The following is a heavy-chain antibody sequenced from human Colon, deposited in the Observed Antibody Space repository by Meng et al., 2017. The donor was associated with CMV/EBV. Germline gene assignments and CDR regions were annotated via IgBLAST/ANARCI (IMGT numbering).Heavy chain of an antibody. CDR3: ANQMTWNYYHGMDL. CDR1: EFSFSSYN. V-gene: IGHV3-21*01. Sequence: GESLKISCVVSEFSFSSYNFNWVRLAPGKGLEWVASISSTSTYIYYADSVKGRFTVSRDNSKNSLYLQMNSLRAEDTAVYYCANQMTWNYYHGMDLWGQGTTVTVSS. J-gene: IGHJ6*02. CDR2: ISSTSTYI. D-gene: IGHD3-10*01.